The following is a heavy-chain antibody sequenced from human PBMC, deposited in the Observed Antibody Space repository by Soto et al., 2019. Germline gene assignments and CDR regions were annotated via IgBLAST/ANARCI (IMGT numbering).Heavy chain of an antibody. D-gene: IGHD3-16*01. CDR2: TYYRSKWYN. V-gene: IGHV6-1*01. J-gene: IGHJ4*01. CDR1: GDSVSSNSAA. CDR3: AREGLHLVYQVREFDC. Sequence: SQTLSLTCAISGDSVSSNSAAWNWIRQSPSRGLEWLGRTYYRSKWYNDYAVSVKSRITINPDTSKNQFSLTDEDTAVYFCAREGLHLVYQVREFDCWGQGTLVTVSS.